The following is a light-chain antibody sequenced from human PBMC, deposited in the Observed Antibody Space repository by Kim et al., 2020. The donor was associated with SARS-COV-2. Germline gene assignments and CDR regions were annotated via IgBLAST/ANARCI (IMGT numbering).Light chain of an antibody. CDR2: YNN. J-gene: IGLJ1*01. CDR3: ETWDNSLSAGYV. Sequence: KVTNSGSGSSSNNGNNYVSGYQQHPGTAPTLLIYYNNKRRSAIPDRFSGSKSGTSATLGITGLQTGDEDDYYCETWDNSLSAGYVFGTGTKVTVL. V-gene: IGLV1-51*01. CDR1: SSNNGNNY.